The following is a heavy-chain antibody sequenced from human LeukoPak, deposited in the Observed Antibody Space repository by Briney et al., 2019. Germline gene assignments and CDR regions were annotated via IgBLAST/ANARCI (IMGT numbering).Heavy chain of an antibody. Sequence: SETLSLTCAAYGGSFSGYYWSWIRQPPGKGLEWIGEINHSGSTNYNPSLKSRVTISVDTSKNQFSLKLSSVTAADTAVYYCARGRRYYASSGYYYRSYFDYWGQGTLVTVSS. J-gene: IGHJ4*02. CDR2: INHSGST. D-gene: IGHD3-22*01. CDR3: ARGRRYYASSGYYYRSYFDY. V-gene: IGHV4-34*01. CDR1: GGSFSGYY.